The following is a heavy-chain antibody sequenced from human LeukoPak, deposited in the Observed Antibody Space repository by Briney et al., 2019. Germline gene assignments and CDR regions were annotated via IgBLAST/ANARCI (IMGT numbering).Heavy chain of an antibody. CDR2: ISGSGDST. J-gene: IGHJ4*02. V-gene: IGHV3-23*01. CDR3: ARDDYGSGWYFAY. D-gene: IGHD6-19*01. CDR1: GFTFSSYA. Sequence: GSLRLSCAASGFTFSSYAMSWVRQAPGKGLEWVSAISGSGDSTYYADSVKGRFTISRDNSKNTLYLQMNSLRAEDTAVYYCARDDYGSGWYFAYWGQGTLVTVSS.